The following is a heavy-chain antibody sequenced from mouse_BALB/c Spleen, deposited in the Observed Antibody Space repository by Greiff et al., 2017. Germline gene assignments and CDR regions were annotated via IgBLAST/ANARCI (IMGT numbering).Heavy chain of an antibody. V-gene: IGHV5-17*02. CDR1: GFTFSSFG. Sequence: VKLMESGGGLVQPGGSRKLSCAASGFTFSSFGMHWVRQAPEKGLEWVAYISSGSSTIYYADTVKGRFTISRDNPKNTLFLQMTSLRSEDTAMYYCARSYYYGSSLYAMDYWGQGTSVTVSS. CDR3: ARSYYYGSSLYAMDY. CDR2: ISSGSSTI. J-gene: IGHJ4*01. D-gene: IGHD1-1*01.